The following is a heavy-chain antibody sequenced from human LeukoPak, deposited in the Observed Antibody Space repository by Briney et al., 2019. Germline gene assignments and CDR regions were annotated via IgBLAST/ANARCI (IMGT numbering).Heavy chain of an antibody. CDR2: INHSGST. V-gene: IGHV4-34*01. CDR1: GGSFSGYY. Sequence: PSETLSLTCAVDGGSFSGYYWSWIRQPPGKGLEWIGEINHSGSTNYNPSLKSRVTISVDTSKNQFSLKLSSVTAADTAVYYCARGLLLWFGESIPTFDYWGQGTLVTVSS. CDR3: ARGLLLWFGESIPTFDY. J-gene: IGHJ4*02. D-gene: IGHD3-10*01.